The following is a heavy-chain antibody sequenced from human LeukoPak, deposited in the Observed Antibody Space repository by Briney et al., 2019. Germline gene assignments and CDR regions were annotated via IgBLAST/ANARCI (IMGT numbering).Heavy chain of an antibody. D-gene: IGHD1-26*01. CDR3: ARDLFSGSYYEDF. CDR2: IDQDGSSK. Sequence: GGSLRLSCAASGFTLSSYWMSWVRQAPGKGLEWVANIDQDGSSKYYVDSVKGRFSISRDDAKNSLYLQMNSLRAEDTAVYYCARDLFSGSYYEDFWGQGTQVTVSS. V-gene: IGHV3-7*01. J-gene: IGHJ4*02. CDR1: GFTLSSYW.